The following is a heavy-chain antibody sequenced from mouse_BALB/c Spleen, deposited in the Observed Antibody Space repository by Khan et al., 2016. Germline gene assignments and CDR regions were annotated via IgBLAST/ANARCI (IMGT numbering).Heavy chain of an antibody. CDR2: INTHSGVP. J-gene: IGHJ4*01. D-gene: IGHD1-1*01. CDR3: ARGVYYYGYAVDY. V-gene: IGHV9-4*02. Sequence: QIQLVQSGPELKKPGETVRISCKASGYTFTTAGMQWVQKMPGKGLKWIGWINTHSGVPKYAEDFKGRFAFSLETSASSAYLQISNLKNDDTATYFGARGVYYYGYAVDYWGQGTSVTVSS. CDR1: GYTFTTAG.